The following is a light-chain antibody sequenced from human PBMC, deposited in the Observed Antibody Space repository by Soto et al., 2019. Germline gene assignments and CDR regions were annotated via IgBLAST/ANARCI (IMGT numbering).Light chain of an antibody. V-gene: IGKV1-39*01. CDR2: AAS. J-gene: IGKJ5*01. CDR1: QSISSY. CDR3: QLRYRTPIA. Sequence: DRQRAQTPLAAAASKKNRVTITCRASQSISSYLNWYQQKPGKATKILIYAASSLQSGVPSRFSGTGSGTDLSFIIGRGLPEDSLTHYCQLRYRTPIAFRQGTRLEIK.